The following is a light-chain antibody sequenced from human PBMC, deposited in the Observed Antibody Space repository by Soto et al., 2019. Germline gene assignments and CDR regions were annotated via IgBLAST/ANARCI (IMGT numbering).Light chain of an antibody. J-gene: IGKJ1*01. CDR2: GAS. Sequence: EVVMTHSPATLSVSPCDTATLSSRASQSIGSSLAWYQQKPGQAPRLLIYGASTRATGVPARFSGSGSGTEFTLTISRLQSEDFAVYYCQQYYNWRPRFGQGTKVDIK. CDR3: QQYYNWRPR. V-gene: IGKV3-15*01. CDR1: QSIGSS.